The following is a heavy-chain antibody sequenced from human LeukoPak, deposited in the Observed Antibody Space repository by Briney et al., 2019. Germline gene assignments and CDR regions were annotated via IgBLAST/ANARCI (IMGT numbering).Heavy chain of an antibody. Sequence: GRSLRLSCAASGFTFSSHGMSWVRQAPGKGLEWVSAISGSGGSTYYADSVKGRFTISRDNSKNTLYLQMNSLRAEDTAVYYCAKCILTGYYKGYMDVWGKGTTVTISS. D-gene: IGHD3-9*01. CDR1: GFTFSSHG. CDR2: ISGSGGST. J-gene: IGHJ6*03. V-gene: IGHV3-23*01. CDR3: AKCILTGYYKGYMDV.